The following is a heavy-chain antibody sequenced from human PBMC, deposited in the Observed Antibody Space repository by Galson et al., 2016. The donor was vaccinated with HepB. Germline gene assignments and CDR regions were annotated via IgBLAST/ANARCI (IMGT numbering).Heavy chain of an antibody. CDR3: ARDVSGYYRLDR. CDR1: GDSITRGGHY. V-gene: IGHV4-31*03. Sequence: TLSLTCSVSGDSITRGGHYWSWIRQLPGKGLEWIGYIHHSGSTSYHSSLKSRLSMSADTSKNQFSLKLSSVTAADTAVYYCARDVSGYYRLDRWGQGTLVTVSS. J-gene: IGHJ5*02. CDR2: IHHSGST. D-gene: IGHD3-3*01.